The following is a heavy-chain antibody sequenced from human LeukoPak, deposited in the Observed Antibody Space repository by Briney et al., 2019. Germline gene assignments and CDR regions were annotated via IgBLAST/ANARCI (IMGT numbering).Heavy chain of an antibody. Sequence: GGSLRLSCAASGFTFSSYSMNWVRQAPGKGLGWVSSISSSSSYIYYADSVKGRFTISRDNAKNSLYLQMNSLRAEDTAVYYCARDFPSIAAAGTIQHWGQGTLVTVSS. J-gene: IGHJ1*01. CDR3: ARDFPSIAAAGTIQH. CDR1: GFTFSSYS. CDR2: ISSSSSYI. V-gene: IGHV3-21*01. D-gene: IGHD6-13*01.